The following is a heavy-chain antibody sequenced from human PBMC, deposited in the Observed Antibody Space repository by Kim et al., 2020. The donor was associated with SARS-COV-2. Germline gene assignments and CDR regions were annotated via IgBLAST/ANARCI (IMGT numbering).Heavy chain of an antibody. Sequence: VISYAGSNKYYADSVKGRFTISRANSKNTLYLQMNSLTAEDTAVYYCARDLFSDCHNWFDPWGPG. J-gene: IGHJ5*02. CDR2: ISYAGSNK. CDR3: ARDLFSDCHNWFDP. D-gene: IGHD2-21*02. V-gene: IGHV3-30*14.